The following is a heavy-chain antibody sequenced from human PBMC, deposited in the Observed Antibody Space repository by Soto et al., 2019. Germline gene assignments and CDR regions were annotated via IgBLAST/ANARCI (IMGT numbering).Heavy chain of an antibody. D-gene: IGHD5-12*01. Sequence: GGSLRLSCSASGFTFSSYAMHWVRQAPGKGLEYVSAISSNGGSTYYADSVKGRFTISRDNSKNTLYLQMNSLRAEDTAVYYCAKEGIVATIFVYWGQGTLVTVSS. V-gene: IGHV3-64*04. J-gene: IGHJ4*02. CDR2: ISSNGGST. CDR3: AKEGIVATIFVY. CDR1: GFTFSSYA.